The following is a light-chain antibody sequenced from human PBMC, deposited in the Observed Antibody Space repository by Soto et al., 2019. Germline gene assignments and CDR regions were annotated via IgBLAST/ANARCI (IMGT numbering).Light chain of an antibody. CDR2: TAS. CDR1: QSIRTY. CDR3: QQTYSTLNS. J-gene: IGKJ2*03. Sequence: DIQVTQSPSSLSASVGDRVTITCRASQSIRTYLNWYQQRPGKPPKLLIHTASTLQSGVPSRFSGSGSGTDFTLTISSLQPDDFATYYCQQTYSTLNSFGQGTKLEIK. V-gene: IGKV1-39*01.